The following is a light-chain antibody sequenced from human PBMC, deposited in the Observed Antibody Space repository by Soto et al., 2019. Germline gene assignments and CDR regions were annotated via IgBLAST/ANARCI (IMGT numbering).Light chain of an antibody. CDR1: QGISSW. V-gene: IGKV1-12*01. CDR3: QQANSFPLT. J-gene: IGKJ5*01. CDR2: AAS. Sequence: DIQMTQSPSSVSASVGDIVTINSRASQGISSWLAWYQQKPGKAPKLLISAASRLQSGVPSRFNGSGSRTDFPLTISSLQPEDFANDYGQQANSFPLTFGQGTRLEIK.